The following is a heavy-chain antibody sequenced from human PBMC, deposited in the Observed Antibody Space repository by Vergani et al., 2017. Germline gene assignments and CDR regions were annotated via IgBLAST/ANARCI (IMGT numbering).Heavy chain of an antibody. CDR3: ARAEKGYYYYYYMDV. Sequence: QVQLVQSGAEVKKPGSSVKVSCKASGGTFSSYAISWVRQAPGQGLEWMGRIIPILGIANYAQKFQGRVTITADKSTSTAYMELSSLRYEDTAVYYCARAEKGYYYYYYMDVWGKGTTVTVSS. J-gene: IGHJ6*03. CDR2: IIPILGIA. CDR1: GGTFSSYA. V-gene: IGHV1-69*04.